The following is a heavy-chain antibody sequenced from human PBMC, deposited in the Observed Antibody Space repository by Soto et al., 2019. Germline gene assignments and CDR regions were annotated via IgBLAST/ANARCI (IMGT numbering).Heavy chain of an antibody. Sequence: TSETLSLTCTVSGGSISSFYWSWIRQPPGKGLEWIGYIYYSGSTNYNPSLKSRVTISVDTSKNQFSLKLSSVTAADTAVYYCARLYSSSSGVWFDPWGQGTLVTVSS. CDR2: IYYSGST. CDR3: ARLYSSSSGVWFDP. J-gene: IGHJ5*02. D-gene: IGHD6-6*01. CDR1: GGSISSFY. V-gene: IGHV4-59*08.